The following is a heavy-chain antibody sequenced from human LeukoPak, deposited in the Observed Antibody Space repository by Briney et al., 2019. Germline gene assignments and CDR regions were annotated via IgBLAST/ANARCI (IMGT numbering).Heavy chain of an antibody. D-gene: IGHD6-13*01. CDR1: GGSFSGYY. CDR2: INHSGST. J-gene: IGHJ4*02. CDR3: ARVYSSSWYRGSFDY. Sequence: SETLSLTCAVYGGSFSGYYWSWIRQPPGKGPEWIGEINHSGSTNYNPPLKSRVTISVDTSKNQFSLKLSSVTAADTAVYYCARVYSSSWYRGSFDYWGQGTLVTVSS. V-gene: IGHV4-34*01.